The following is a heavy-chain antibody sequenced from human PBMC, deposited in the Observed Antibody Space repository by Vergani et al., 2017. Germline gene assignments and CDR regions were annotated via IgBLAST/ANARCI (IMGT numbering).Heavy chain of an antibody. V-gene: IGHV3-23*01. D-gene: IGHD6-13*01. CDR2: ISGSGGST. J-gene: IGHJ4*02. CDR3: ARAVAAAYYFDY. CDR1: GFTFSSYA. Sequence: EVQLLESGGGLVQPGGSLRLSCAASGFTFSSYAMSWVRQAPGKGLEWVSAISGSGGSTYYADSVKGRFTISRDNSKNTLYLQMNSLRAEDTAVYYCARAVAAAYYFDYWGQGTLVTVSS.